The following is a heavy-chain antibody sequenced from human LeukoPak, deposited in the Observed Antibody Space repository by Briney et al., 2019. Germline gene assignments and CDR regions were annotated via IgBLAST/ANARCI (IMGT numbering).Heavy chain of an antibody. V-gene: IGHV4-39*01. CDR2: IHYSGST. J-gene: IGHJ5*02. D-gene: IGHD6-19*01. CDR3: NLAVAANRWFDP. Sequence: SETLSLTCSVSGGSISSSGYYWGWIRQPPGKGLEWIGNIHYSGSTYYNPSLKSRVTISVDTSKNQFSLKLSSVTAADTAVYCANLAVAANRWFDPWGPGTLVSVSS. CDR1: GGSISSSGYY.